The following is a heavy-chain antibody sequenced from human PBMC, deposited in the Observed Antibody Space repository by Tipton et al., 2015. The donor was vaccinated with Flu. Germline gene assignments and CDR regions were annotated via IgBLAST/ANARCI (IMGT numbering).Heavy chain of an antibody. CDR3: ARHSSSARGRFDP. J-gene: IGHJ5*02. D-gene: IGHD3-10*01. CDR2: IFHSGTT. Sequence: TLSLTCSVSGGSIVTGDFYWGWVRQSPGKGPEWIGSIFHSGTTYYSLSLESRATISIDTSKNQFSLKVSSVTAADTAVYYCARHSSSARGRFDPWGQGTLVTVSS. CDR1: GGSIVTGDFY. V-gene: IGHV4-39*01.